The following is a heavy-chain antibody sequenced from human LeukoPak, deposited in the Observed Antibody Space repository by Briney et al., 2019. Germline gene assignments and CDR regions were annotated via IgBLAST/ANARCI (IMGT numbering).Heavy chain of an antibody. CDR3: ARDLSPVVRASPMGY. J-gene: IGHJ4*02. Sequence: GGSLRLSCAASGFTFSNYWMHWVRQAPGKGLVWVSHINTDGISTTYADSVKGRFTISRDNAENTLYLQMNSLRAEDTAVYYCARDLSPVVRASPMGYWGQGTLVTVSS. CDR2: INTDGIST. CDR1: GFTFSNYW. V-gene: IGHV3-74*01. D-gene: IGHD3-10*01.